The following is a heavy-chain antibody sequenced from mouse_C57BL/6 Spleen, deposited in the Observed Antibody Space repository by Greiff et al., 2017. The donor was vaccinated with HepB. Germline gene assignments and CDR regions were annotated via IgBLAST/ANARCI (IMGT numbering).Heavy chain of an antibody. V-gene: IGHV5-17*01. CDR3: ARGVQAWFAY. CDR1: GFTFSDYG. J-gene: IGHJ3*01. Sequence: DVKLVESGGGLVKPGGSLKLSCAASGFTFSDYGMHWVRQAPEKGLEWVAYISSGSSTIYYADTVKGRFTISRDNAKNTLFLQMTSLRSEDTAMYYCARGVQAWFAYWGQGTLVTVSA. CDR2: ISSGSSTI.